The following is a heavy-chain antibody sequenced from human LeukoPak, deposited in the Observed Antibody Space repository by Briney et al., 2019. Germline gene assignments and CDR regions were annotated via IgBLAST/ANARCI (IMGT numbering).Heavy chain of an antibody. CDR1: GYTFTSYG. D-gene: IGHD1-26*01. CDR3: AARSIVGANFDY. Sequence: ASVKVSCKASGYTFTSYGISWVRQAPGQGLEWMGWISAYNGNTNYAQKLQGRVTMTTDTSTSTAYMELRSLRSDDTAVYYCAARSIVGANFDYWGQGSLVTVSS. J-gene: IGHJ4*02. V-gene: IGHV1-18*01. CDR2: ISAYNGNT.